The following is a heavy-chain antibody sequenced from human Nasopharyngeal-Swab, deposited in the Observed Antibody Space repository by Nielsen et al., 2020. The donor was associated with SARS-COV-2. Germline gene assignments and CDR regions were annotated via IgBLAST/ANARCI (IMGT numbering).Heavy chain of an antibody. CDR1: GFTFDDYV. CDR3: ASGIAVAGTDALDI. CDR2: ISWNSRSI. Sequence: SLKISCEASGFTFDDYVMHWVRQAPGKGLEWVSNISWNSRSIGYADSVKGRFTISRDNAKNSLYLQMNSLRAEDTALYYCASGIAVAGTDALDIWGQGTMVTVSS. J-gene: IGHJ3*02. D-gene: IGHD6-19*01. V-gene: IGHV3-9*01.